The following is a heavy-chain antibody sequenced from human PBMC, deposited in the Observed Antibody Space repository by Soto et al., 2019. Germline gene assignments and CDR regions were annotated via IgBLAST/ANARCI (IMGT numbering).Heavy chain of an antibody. CDR2: IYPGDSDT. D-gene: IGHD2-2*01. Sequence: PGESLKISCKGSGYSFTSYWIGWVRQMPGKGLEWMGIIYPGDSDTRYSPSFRGQVTISADKSITTAFLQWSSLKASDTAMYYCARGYCTSTICDPWFDPWGQGTLVTVPS. CDR3: ARGYCTSTICDPWFDP. J-gene: IGHJ5*02. V-gene: IGHV5-51*01. CDR1: GYSFTSYW.